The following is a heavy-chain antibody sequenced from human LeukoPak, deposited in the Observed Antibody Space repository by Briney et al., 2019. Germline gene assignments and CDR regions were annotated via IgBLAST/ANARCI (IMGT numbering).Heavy chain of an antibody. J-gene: IGHJ6*04. CDR2: IKQDGREK. CDR1: GFTFSSYW. Sequence: AGGSLRLSCAASGFTFSSYWMSWVRQAPGKGLEWVANIKQDGREKYYVDSVKGRFTISRDNAKNSLYLQMNSLRAEDTAVYYCAGVLDYDILTGYYRPLYYYYGMDVWGKGTTVTVSS. CDR3: AGVLDYDILTGYYRPLYYYYGMDV. V-gene: IGHV3-7*03. D-gene: IGHD3-9*01.